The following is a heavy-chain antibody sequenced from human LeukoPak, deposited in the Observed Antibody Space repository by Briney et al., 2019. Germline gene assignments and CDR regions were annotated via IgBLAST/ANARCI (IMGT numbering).Heavy chain of an antibody. CDR1: GSSISSGYY. CDR3: ARAGQQLALDY. D-gene: IGHD6-13*01. V-gene: IGHV4-61*01. CDR2: IDHTGST. Sequence: PSETLSLTCTVSGSSISSGYYWTWIRQPPGKGLEWIGYIDHTGSTNYNPSLNSRVTISRDTSKNQFSLKLSSVTAADTAVYYCARAGQQLALDYWGQGTLVTVSS. J-gene: IGHJ4*02.